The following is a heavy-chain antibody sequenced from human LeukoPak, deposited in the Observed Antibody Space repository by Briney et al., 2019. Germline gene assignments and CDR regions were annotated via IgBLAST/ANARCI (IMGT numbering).Heavy chain of an antibody. V-gene: IGHV4-59*01. Sequence: PSETLSLTCSVSGGSITSYYWSWIRQPPGKGLEWIGYSHYSGSTNSNPSLKSQVTISVDASKNQFSLKLSSVTAADTAVYYCARGVTAIQILDYWGQGTLVTVSS. D-gene: IGHD2-21*02. CDR3: ARGVTAIQILDY. CDR2: SHYSGST. CDR1: GGSITSYY. J-gene: IGHJ4*02.